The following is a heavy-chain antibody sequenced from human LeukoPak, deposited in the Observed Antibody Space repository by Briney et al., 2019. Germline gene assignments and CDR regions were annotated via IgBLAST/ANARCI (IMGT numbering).Heavy chain of an antibody. CDR3: ARNNGMGV. J-gene: IGHJ6*02. CDR2: VNRDGSET. Sequence: PGGSLRLSCAASGFALSSHWMTWVRQVPGRGPEWVANVNRDGSETCYLDSVKGRFTISKDNAKNSLYLQMNSLRAEDTALYHCARNNGMGVWGQGTTVIVSS. V-gene: IGHV3-7*03. CDR1: GFALSSHW.